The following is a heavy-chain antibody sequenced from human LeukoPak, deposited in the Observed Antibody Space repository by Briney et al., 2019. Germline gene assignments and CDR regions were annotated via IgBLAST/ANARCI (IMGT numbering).Heavy chain of an antibody. V-gene: IGHV3-15*01. CDR3: TTDGDNYDLESAFDI. CDR2: IKSKTDGGTT. Sequence: PGGSLRLSCAASGFTFSNAWMSWVRQAPGKGLEWVGRIKSKTDGGTTDYAAPVKGRFTISRDDSKNTLYLQMNSLKTEDTAVYYCTTDGDNYDLESAFDIWGQGTMVTVSS. CDR1: GFTFSNAW. J-gene: IGHJ3*02. D-gene: IGHD3-3*01.